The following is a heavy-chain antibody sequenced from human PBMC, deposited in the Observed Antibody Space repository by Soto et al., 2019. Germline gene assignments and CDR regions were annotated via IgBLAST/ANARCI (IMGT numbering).Heavy chain of an antibody. Sequence: QVQLVQSGAEVKKPGSSVKVSCKASGGTFSSYTISWVRQAPGQGLEWMGRIIPILGIANYAQKFQGRVTITADQSTSTAYMGLSSLRSEDTAVYYCARTGRWLQLQYFDYWGQGTLVTVSS. J-gene: IGHJ4*02. D-gene: IGHD5-12*01. CDR1: GGTFSSYT. V-gene: IGHV1-69*02. CDR2: IIPILGIA. CDR3: ARTGRWLQLQYFDY.